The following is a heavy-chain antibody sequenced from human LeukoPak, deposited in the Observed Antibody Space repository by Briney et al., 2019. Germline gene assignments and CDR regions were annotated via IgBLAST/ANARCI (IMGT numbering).Heavy chain of an antibody. Sequence: SETLSLTCAVYGGSFSGYYWSWIRQPPGKGLEWIGEINHNGSTNYNPSLKSRVTISVDTSKNQFSLKLSSVTAADTAVYYCARGHTVTAYYYYGMDVWGKGTTVTVSS. CDR1: GGSFSGYY. CDR2: INHNGST. CDR3: ARGHTVTAYYYYGMDV. J-gene: IGHJ6*04. V-gene: IGHV4-34*01. D-gene: IGHD4-11*01.